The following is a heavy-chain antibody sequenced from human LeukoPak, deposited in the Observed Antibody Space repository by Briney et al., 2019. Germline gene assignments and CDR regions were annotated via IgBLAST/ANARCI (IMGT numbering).Heavy chain of an antibody. CDR1: GFTFSSYE. CDR3: TRQGLRWFDY. Sequence: GGSLRLSCAASGFTFSSYEMNWVRQAPGKGLEWVGFIRSKAYGGTTEYAASVKGRFTVSRDDSKSIAYLQMNSLKTEDTAVYYCTRQGLRWFDYWGQGTLVTVSS. V-gene: IGHV3-49*04. D-gene: IGHD4-23*01. CDR2: IRSKAYGGTT. J-gene: IGHJ4*02.